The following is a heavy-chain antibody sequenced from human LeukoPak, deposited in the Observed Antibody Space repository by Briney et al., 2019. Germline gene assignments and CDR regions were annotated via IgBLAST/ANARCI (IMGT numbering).Heavy chain of an antibody. Sequence: GGSLRLSCAASGFTLDDYAMHWVRQAPGKGLEWVSLISGDGGSTYYADSVKGRFTISRDNSKNSLYLQMNSLRTEDTALYYCAKVAYYDYVWGSYRYYYYMDVWGKGTTVTVSS. CDR2: ISGDGGST. CDR3: AKVAYYDYVWGSYRYYYYMDV. CDR1: GFTLDDYA. V-gene: IGHV3-43*02. J-gene: IGHJ6*03. D-gene: IGHD3-16*02.